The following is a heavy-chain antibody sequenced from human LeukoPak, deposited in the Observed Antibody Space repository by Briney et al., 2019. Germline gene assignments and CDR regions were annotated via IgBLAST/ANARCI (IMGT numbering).Heavy chain of an antibody. CDR2: ISAYNGNT. CDR1: GYTFTSYG. Sequence: ASVKVSCKASGYTFTSYGISWVRQAPGQGLEWMGWISAYNGNTNYVQKLQGRVTMTTDTSTSTAYMELRSLRSDDTAVYYCARDPGYSSSYGNWFDPWGQGTLVTVSS. D-gene: IGHD6-13*01. CDR3: ARDPGYSSSYGNWFDP. V-gene: IGHV1-18*01. J-gene: IGHJ5*02.